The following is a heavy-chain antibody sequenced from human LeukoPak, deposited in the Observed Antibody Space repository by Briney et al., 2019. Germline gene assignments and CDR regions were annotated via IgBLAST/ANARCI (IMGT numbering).Heavy chain of an antibody. V-gene: IGHV1-69*04. D-gene: IGHD1-26*01. Sequence: ASVKVSCKASGGTFSSYVISWVRQAPGQGLEWMGRIIPILGIANYAQKFQGRVTITADKSTSTAYMELSSLRSEDTAVYYCARDDTTDAFDIWGQGTMVTVSS. CDR1: GGTFSSYV. CDR2: IIPILGIA. J-gene: IGHJ3*02. CDR3: ARDDTTDAFDI.